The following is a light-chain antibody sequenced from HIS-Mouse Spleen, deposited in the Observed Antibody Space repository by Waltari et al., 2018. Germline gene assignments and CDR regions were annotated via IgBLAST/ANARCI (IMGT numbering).Light chain of an antibody. J-gene: IGLJ3*02. V-gene: IGLV8-61*01. CDR2: STH. CDR1: SGSVSTSYY. Sequence: QTVVTQEPSFSVSPGGTVTLTCGLRSGSVSTSYYPSWYQQTPGPAPRTLISSTHTRSSGVPVRFSGSILGNKAALTITGAQADDESDYYCVLYMGSGIWVFGGGTKLTVL. CDR3: VLYMGSGIWV.